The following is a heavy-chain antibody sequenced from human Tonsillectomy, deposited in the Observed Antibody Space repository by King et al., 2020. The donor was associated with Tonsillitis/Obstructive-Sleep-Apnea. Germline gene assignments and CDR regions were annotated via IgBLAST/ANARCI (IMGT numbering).Heavy chain of an antibody. CDR3: ASEMAVRNAFDM. Sequence: QVQLVQSGAEVKPPGASVKVPCKASGYIFTSYSIHWVRQAPGQGLEWMGIINPSGGTTGYSQKFQGRVIMARDTTTSTVYMELSSLRSEDTAVYYCASEMAVRNAFDMWGPGTLVTVSS. V-gene: IGHV1-46*01. J-gene: IGHJ3*02. CDR2: INPSGGTT. D-gene: IGHD2-8*01. CDR1: GYIFTSYS.